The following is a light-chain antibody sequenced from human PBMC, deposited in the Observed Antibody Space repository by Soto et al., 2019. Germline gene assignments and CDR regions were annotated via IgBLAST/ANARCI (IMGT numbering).Light chain of an antibody. CDR3: QQYGSSPRT. V-gene: IGKV3-20*01. CDR1: QSVSSNY. CDR2: GAS. J-gene: IGKJ1*01. Sequence: EVVLTQSPGTLSLSPGERATLSCRASQSVSSNYLAWYQQKPGQTPRLLIYGASSRAGGVPDRVSGSVSGTDFTLTISRLEPEDFAVYYCQQYGSSPRTFGQGTKVDIK.